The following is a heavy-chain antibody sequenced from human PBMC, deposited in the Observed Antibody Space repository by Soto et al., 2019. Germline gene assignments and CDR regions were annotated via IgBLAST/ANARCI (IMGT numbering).Heavy chain of an antibody. Sequence: GGSLRLSCAASGFTFSSYGMHWVRQAPGKGLEWVAVISYDGSNKYYADSVKGRFTISRDNSKNTLYLQMNSLRAEDTAVYYCATGIFGVVKGNWFDPWGQGTLVTVSS. CDR2: ISYDGSNK. CDR3: ATGIFGVVKGNWFDP. J-gene: IGHJ5*02. D-gene: IGHD3-3*01. V-gene: IGHV3-30*03. CDR1: GFTFSSYG.